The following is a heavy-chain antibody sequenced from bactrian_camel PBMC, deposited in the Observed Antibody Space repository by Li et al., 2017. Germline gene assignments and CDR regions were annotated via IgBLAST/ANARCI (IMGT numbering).Heavy chain of an antibody. CDR2: ISPLGSNT. V-gene: IGHV3S1*01. Sequence: VQLVESGGGLVQAGGSMRLSCATSGFEMNTAFMRWVRQAPGKGPEWVAHISPLGSNTWYSDSVKGRFTIARDNALNMLYLQLNSLKTEDTAMYYCTKDRGRAVQAGSFDYWAQGTQVTVS. CDR1: GFEMNTAF. CDR3: TKDRGRAVQAGSFDY. J-gene: IGHJ6*01. D-gene: IGHD6*01.